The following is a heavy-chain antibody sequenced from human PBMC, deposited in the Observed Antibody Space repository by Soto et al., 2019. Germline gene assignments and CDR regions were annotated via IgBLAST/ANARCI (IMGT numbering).Heavy chain of an antibody. D-gene: IGHD3-22*01. J-gene: IGHJ5*02. CDR1: GGSISSTIYY. Sequence: PSETLSLTCAVSGGSISSTIYYWGWIRQPPGKGLEWIGYIDYSGSTYYNPSLKSRVTISVDTSKNQFSLKLSSVTAADTALYYCARDYFDSSDYTTNWFDPWGQGTLVTVSS. CDR2: IDYSGST. V-gene: IGHV4-39*01. CDR3: ARDYFDSSDYTTNWFDP.